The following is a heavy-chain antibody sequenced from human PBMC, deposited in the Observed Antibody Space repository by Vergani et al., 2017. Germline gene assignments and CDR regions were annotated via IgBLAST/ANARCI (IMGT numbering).Heavy chain of an antibody. Sequence: QVQLVQSGAEVKKPGSSVKVSCKASGGTFSSYTISWVRQAPGQGLEWMGRIIPILGIANYAQKFQGRVTITADKSTGTAYMELSSLRSEDTAVYYCASNLDAVGRTYYYYYYGMDVWGQGTTVTVSS. CDR1: GGTFSSYT. D-gene: IGHD4-23*01. CDR2: IIPILGIA. CDR3: ASNLDAVGRTYYYYYYGMDV. J-gene: IGHJ6*02. V-gene: IGHV1-69*02.